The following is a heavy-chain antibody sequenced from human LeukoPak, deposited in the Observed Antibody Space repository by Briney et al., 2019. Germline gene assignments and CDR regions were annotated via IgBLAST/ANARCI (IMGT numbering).Heavy chain of an antibody. Sequence: GASVKVSCKASGYTFTSYDINWVRQATGHGLEWMGWMNPNSGNTGYAQKFQSRVTMTRNTSISTAYMELSSLRSEDTAVYYCATVAYCGGDCYSYYYYYMDVWGKGTTVTVSS. V-gene: IGHV1-8*01. CDR2: MNPNSGNT. J-gene: IGHJ6*03. CDR1: GYTFTSYD. D-gene: IGHD2-21*02. CDR3: ATVAYCGGDCYSYYYYYMDV.